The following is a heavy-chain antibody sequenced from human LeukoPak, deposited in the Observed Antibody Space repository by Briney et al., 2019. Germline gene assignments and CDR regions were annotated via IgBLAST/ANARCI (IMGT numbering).Heavy chain of an antibody. CDR1: GGSISSYY. CDR3: ARLRYYLPNRAFDI. D-gene: IGHD3-22*01. J-gene: IGHJ3*02. Sequence: SETLSLTCTVSGGSISSYYWSWIRQPPGKGLEWIGYIYYSGSTNCNPSLKSRVTISVDTSKNQFSLKLSSVTAADTAVYYCARLRYYLPNRAFDIWGQGTMVTVSS. CDR2: IYYSGST. V-gene: IGHV4-59*08.